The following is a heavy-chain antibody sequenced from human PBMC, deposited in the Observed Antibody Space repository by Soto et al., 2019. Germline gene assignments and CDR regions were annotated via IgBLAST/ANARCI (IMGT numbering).Heavy chain of an antibody. J-gene: IGHJ6*02. V-gene: IGHV3-33*01. CDR3: ARSASYYYCGMDV. CDR1: GFTFSSYG. Sequence: GGSLRLACAASGFTFSSYGMHWVRQAPGKGLEWVAVIRYDGSNKYYADSVKGRFTISRDNSKNTLYLQMNSLRAEDTAVYYCARSASYYYCGMDVWGQGTTVTVSS. CDR2: IRYDGSNK.